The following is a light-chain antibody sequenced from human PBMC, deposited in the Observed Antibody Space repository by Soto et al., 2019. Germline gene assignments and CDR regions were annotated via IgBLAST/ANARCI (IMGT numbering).Light chain of an antibody. V-gene: IGKV3D-15*01. CDR2: GAS. CDR1: QTININ. CDR3: QQYKDWLPLT. Sequence: EIVMTQSPLTLSVSPGERATLSCRASQTININLAWYQQRPGQAPRVLIYGASSRASGIPDRFSGSGSGTFFTLTINRLEPDDFGVHYCQQYKDWLPLTLGGGTRVEIK. J-gene: IGKJ4*01.